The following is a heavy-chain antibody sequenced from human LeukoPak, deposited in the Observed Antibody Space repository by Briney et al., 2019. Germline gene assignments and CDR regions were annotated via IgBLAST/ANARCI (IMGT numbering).Heavy chain of an antibody. CDR2: INHSGST. J-gene: IGHJ4*02. CDR3: ARVNIVGATSGDFDS. V-gene: IGHV4-34*01. Sequence: PSETLSLTCAVYGGSFSGYYWSWIRQPPGKGLEWIGEINHSGSTNYNPSLKSRVTISVDTSKNQFSLKLSSVTAADTAVYYCARVNIVGATSGDFDSWGQGTLVTVSS. D-gene: IGHD1-26*01. CDR1: GGSFSGYY.